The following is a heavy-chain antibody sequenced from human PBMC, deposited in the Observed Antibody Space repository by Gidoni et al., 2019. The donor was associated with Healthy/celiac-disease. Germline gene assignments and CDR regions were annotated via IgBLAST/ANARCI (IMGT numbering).Heavy chain of an antibody. V-gene: IGHV4-34*01. J-gene: IGHJ4*02. CDR3: ARGPHRLLWFGSRTYYFDY. Sequence: QVQLQQWGAGLLKPSETLSLTCAVYGGSFSGYYWSWIRKPPGKGLEWIGEINDSGSTNYNPSLKSRVTISVDTSKNQFSLKLSSVTAADTAVYYCARGPHRLLWFGSRTYYFDYWGQGTLVTVSS. D-gene: IGHD3-10*01. CDR1: GGSFSGYY. CDR2: INDSGST.